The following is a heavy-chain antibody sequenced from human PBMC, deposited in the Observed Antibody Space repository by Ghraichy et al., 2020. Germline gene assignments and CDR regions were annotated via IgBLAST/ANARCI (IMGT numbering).Heavy chain of an antibody. Sequence: GGSLRLSCVVSGSSVSSDYMSWVRQAPGKGLEWVSVIYSGGNTYHSDSVKGRFTISRDNPKNTLYLQMNSLRDEDTAVYYCARGAAAGTPTWGQGPLVTVSS. J-gene: IGHJ5*01. CDR2: IYSGGNT. CDR3: ARGAAAGTPT. D-gene: IGHD6-13*01. CDR1: GSSVSSDY. V-gene: IGHV3-53*01.